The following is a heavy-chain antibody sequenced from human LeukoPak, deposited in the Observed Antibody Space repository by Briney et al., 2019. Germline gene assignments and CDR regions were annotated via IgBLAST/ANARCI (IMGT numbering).Heavy chain of an antibody. V-gene: IGHV4-31*03. Sequence: SETLSLTCTVSGGSISSGGYSWSWIRQHPGEGLEWIGYIYYSGSTYYNPSLKSRVTISVDTSKNQFSLKLSSVTAADTAVYYCARQDEGTGFDYWGQGTLVTVSS. D-gene: IGHD7-27*01. J-gene: IGHJ4*02. CDR2: IYYSGST. CDR1: GGSISSGGYS. CDR3: ARQDEGTGFDY.